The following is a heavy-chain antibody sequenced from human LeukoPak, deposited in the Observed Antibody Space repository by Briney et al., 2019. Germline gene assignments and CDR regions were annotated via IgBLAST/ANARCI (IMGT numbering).Heavy chain of an antibody. D-gene: IGHD5-12*01. CDR2: INHSGNT. J-gene: IGHJ6*03. Sequence: PSETLSLTCAVYGGSFSGYYWSWIRQPPGKGLEWIGEINHSGNTNYKPSLKSRVTISVDTSNRKFSLKLSSATAADTAVYYCAREFVDIVATIHDYYYYYYMDVWGKGTTVTVSS. V-gene: IGHV4-34*01. CDR3: AREFVDIVATIHDYYYYYYMDV. CDR1: GGSFSGYY.